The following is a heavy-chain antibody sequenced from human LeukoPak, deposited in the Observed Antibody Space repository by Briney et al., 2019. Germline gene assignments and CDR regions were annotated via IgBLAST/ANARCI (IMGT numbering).Heavy chain of an antibody. CDR1: GFTFSSYG. D-gene: IGHD3-3*01. CDR2: IWYDGSNK. Sequence: PGGSLRLSCAASGFTFSSYGMHWVRQAPGKGLEWVAVIWYDGSNKYYADSVKCRFTISRDNSKNTLYLQMNSLRAEDTAVYYCARVEGFLLSPYYYYGMDVWGQGTTVTVSS. V-gene: IGHV3-33*01. CDR3: ARVEGFLLSPYYYYGMDV. J-gene: IGHJ6*02.